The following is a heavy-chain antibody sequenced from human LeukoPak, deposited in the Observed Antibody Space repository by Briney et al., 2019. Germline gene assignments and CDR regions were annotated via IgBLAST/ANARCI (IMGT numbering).Heavy chain of an antibody. D-gene: IGHD3-9*01. CDR2: INTNTGNP. J-gene: IGHJ4*02. CDR1: GGTFSSYA. CDR3: AVNYYDILTGYYDFDY. V-gene: IGHV7-4-1*02. Sequence: ASVKVSCKASGGTFSSYAISWVRQAPGQGLEWMGWINTNTGNPTYAQGFTGRFVFSLDTSVSTAYLQISSLKAEDTAVYYCAVNYYDILTGYYDFDYWGQGTLVTVSS.